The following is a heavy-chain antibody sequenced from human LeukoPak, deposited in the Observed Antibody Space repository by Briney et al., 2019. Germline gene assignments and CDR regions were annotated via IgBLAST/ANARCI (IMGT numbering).Heavy chain of an antibody. CDR2: ISDIGSI. CDR1: GGSISSYY. V-gene: IGHV4-59*08. D-gene: IGHD3-22*01. CDR3: ARGVSGYTVSFDY. Sequence: SETLSLTCTVSGGSISSYYWSWIRQPPGKGLEWIAYISDIGSINYNPSLKSRVTISLDTSKNQFSLKLSSVTAANTAVYDCARGVSGYTVSFDYWGQGTLVTVSS. J-gene: IGHJ4*02.